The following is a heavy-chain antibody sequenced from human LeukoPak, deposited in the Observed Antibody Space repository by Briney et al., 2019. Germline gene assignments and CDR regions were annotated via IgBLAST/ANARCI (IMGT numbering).Heavy chain of an antibody. V-gene: IGHV4-59*01. D-gene: IGHD4-17*01. CDR3: ARAYGDYVCDY. Sequence: SETLSLTCTVSGGSISSYYWSWIRQPPGKGLEWIGYIYYSGSTNYNPSLKSRVTISVDTSKSQFSLKLSSVTAADTAVYYCARAYGDYVCDYWGQGTLVTVSS. CDR1: GGSISSYY. J-gene: IGHJ4*02. CDR2: IYYSGST.